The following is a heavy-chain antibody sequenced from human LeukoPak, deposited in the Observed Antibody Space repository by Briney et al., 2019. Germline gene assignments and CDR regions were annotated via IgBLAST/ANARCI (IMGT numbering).Heavy chain of an antibody. J-gene: IGHJ1*01. D-gene: IGHD6-19*01. V-gene: IGHV5-51*01. CDR2: IYPGDSDT. CDR1: GYSFTSYW. Sequence: GESLKISCKGSGYSFTSYWIGWARQMPGKGLEWMGIIYPGDSDTRYSPSFQGQVTISADKSISTAYLQWSSLKASDTAMYYCARLLGSGWSRAEYFQHWGQGTLVTVSS. CDR3: ARLLGSGWSRAEYFQH.